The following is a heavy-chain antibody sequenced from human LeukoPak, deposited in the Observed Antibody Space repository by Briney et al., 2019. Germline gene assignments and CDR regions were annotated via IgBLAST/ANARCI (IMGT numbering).Heavy chain of an antibody. CDR3: TRDTGCPGGTCYSFYDY. Sequence: PGGSLRLSCAASGFTFSNYWMTWVRQAPGKGLEWVAIIKQDGTEKYYVDSVKGRFTISRDNAENSLYLQMNSLRAEDTAVYYCTRDTGCPGGTCYSFYDYWGQGTLVTVSS. CDR2: IKQDGTEK. D-gene: IGHD2-15*01. CDR1: GFTFSNYW. J-gene: IGHJ4*02. V-gene: IGHV3-7*01.